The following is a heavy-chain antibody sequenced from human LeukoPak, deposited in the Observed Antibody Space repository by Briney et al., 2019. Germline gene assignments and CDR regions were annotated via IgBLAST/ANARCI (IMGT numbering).Heavy chain of an antibody. J-gene: IGHJ4*02. CDR3: ARYCSSTSCYNYFDY. V-gene: IGHV4-59*01. Sequence: SETLSLTCTVSGGSISSYYWSWIRQPPGKGLEWIGYIYYSGSTNYNPSLKSRVTISVDTSKNPFSLKLSSVTAADTAVYYCARYCSSTSCYNYFDYWGQGTLVTVSS. D-gene: IGHD2-2*02. CDR2: IYYSGST. CDR1: GGSISSYY.